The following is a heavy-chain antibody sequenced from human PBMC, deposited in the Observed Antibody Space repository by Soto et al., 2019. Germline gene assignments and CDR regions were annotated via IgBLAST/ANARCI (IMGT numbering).Heavy chain of an antibody. Sequence: SETLSLTCTVSGGSISSYYWSWIRQPPGKGLEWIGYIYYSGSTNYNPSLKSRVTISVDTSKSQFSLKLSSVTAADTAVYYCARQTGYYDFWSGSSYYYMDVWGKGTTVTVSS. V-gene: IGHV4-59*08. CDR2: IYYSGST. CDR1: GGSISSYY. J-gene: IGHJ6*03. D-gene: IGHD3-3*01. CDR3: ARQTGYYDFWSGSSYYYMDV.